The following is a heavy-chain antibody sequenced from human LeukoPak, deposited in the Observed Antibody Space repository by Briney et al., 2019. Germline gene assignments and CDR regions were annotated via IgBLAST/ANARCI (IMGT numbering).Heavy chain of an antibody. CDR1: GFTFSSYA. V-gene: IGHV3-30-3*01. D-gene: IGHD3-3*01. J-gene: IGHJ4*02. CDR3: ARDPGVDTKLGFDY. Sequence: GGSLRLSCAASGFTFSSYAMHWVRQAPGKGLEWVAVISYDGSNKYYADSVKGRFTISRDNSKNTLYLQMNSLRAEDTAVYYCARDPGVDTKLGFDYWGQGTLVTVSS. CDR2: ISYDGSNK.